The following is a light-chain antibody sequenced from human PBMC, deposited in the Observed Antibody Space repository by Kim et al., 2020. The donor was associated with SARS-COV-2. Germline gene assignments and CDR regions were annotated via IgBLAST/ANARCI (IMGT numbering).Light chain of an antibody. CDR1: QSISNY. CDR2: AAS. Sequence: ASVRISGTRTCRAGQSISNYLAWFQQTPGEAPKSLIDAASSLQSGVPSKFSGSGSGTDFTITTRSLQPEDVASYYCQQDNSNPWTFGEGTKVDIK. CDR3: QQDNSNPWT. V-gene: IGKV1-16*02. J-gene: IGKJ1*01.